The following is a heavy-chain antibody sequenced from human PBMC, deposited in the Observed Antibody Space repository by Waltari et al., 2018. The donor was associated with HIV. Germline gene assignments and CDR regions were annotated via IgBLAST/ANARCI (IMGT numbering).Heavy chain of an antibody. J-gene: IGHJ4*02. D-gene: IGHD1-26*01. CDR3: ARRSRIGFDY. CDR2: ISSSSSTI. CDR1: GFTFSSYS. Sequence: EVQLVESVGGLVQPGGSLRLSCAASGFTFSSYSMNWVRQAPGKGLEWVSYISSSSSTIYYADSVKGRFTISRDNAKNSLYLQMNSLRAEDTAVYYCARRSRIGFDYWGQGTLVTVSS. V-gene: IGHV3-48*04.